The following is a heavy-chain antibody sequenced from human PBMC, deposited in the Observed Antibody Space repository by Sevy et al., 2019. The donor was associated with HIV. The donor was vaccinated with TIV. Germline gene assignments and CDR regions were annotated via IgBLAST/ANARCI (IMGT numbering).Heavy chain of an antibody. Sequence: GGSLRLSCAASGFIFSSAWMNWVRQAPGKGLEWVGRIRLKTDGGATDYAAPVKGRFTISRDDSKEMLYLQMDSLKTEDTAVYYCTVPARFHIDYWGQGSLVTVSS. CDR3: TVPARFHIDY. D-gene: IGHD2-21*01. CDR1: GFIFSSAW. J-gene: IGHJ4*02. CDR2: IRLKTDGGAT. V-gene: IGHV3-15*07.